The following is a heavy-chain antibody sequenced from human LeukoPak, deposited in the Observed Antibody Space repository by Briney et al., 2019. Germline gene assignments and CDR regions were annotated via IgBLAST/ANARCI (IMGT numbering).Heavy chain of an antibody. CDR3: ASGGYSSGWYDHTLWNY. CDR1: GFTFSSYW. V-gene: IGHV3-7*01. D-gene: IGHD6-19*01. CDR2: IKQDGSEK. J-gene: IGHJ4*02. Sequence: GGSLRLSCAASGFTFSSYWMSWVRQAPGKGLEWVANIKQDGSEKYYVDSVKGRFTISRDNAKNSLYLQMNSLRAEDTAVYYCASGGYSSGWYDHTLWNYWGQGTLVTASS.